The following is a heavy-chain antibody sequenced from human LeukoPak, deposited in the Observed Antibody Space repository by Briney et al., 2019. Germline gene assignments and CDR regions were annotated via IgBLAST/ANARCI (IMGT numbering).Heavy chain of an antibody. D-gene: IGHD3-10*01. J-gene: IGHJ4*02. CDR3: ARVGYYASGPFSYFDY. CDR2: ISYDGSNE. Sequence: GRSLRLSCATSGFTFSSNPMHSVRQTPGKGLEWVAVISYDGSNEYYADSVKGRFTISRDNSKNTLYLQMNSLSVEDTAVYYCARVGYYASGPFSYFDYWGQGTLVTVSS. V-gene: IGHV3-30*04. CDR1: GFTFSSNP.